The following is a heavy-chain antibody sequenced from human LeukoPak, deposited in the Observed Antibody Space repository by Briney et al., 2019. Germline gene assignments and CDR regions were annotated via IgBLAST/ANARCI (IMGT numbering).Heavy chain of an antibody. D-gene: IGHD2-15*01. CDR2: INHSGST. CDR3: ARGIVVVVAAQSDQKYYFDY. J-gene: IGHJ4*02. CDR1: GGSFSGYY. V-gene: IGHV4-34*01. Sequence: SETLSLTCAVYGGSFSGYYWSWIRRPPGKGLEWIGEINHSGSTNYNPSLKSRVTISVDTSKNQFSLKLSSVTAADTAVYYCARGIVVVVAAQSDQKYYFDYWGQGTLVTVSS.